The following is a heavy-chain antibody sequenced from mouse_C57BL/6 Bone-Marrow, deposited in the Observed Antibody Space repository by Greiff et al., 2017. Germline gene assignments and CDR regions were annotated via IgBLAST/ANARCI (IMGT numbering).Heavy chain of an antibody. CDR1: GYTFTDYY. CDR3: ARNYGPFAY. D-gene: IGHD1-1*02. CDR2: INPNNGGT. J-gene: IGHJ3*01. Sequence: EVQLQQSGPELVKPGASVKISCKASGYTFTDYYMNWVKQSHGKSLEWIGDINPNNGGTSYNQKFKGKATLTVDKSSSTAYMELRSLTSEDSAVYSCARNYGPFAYGGQGTRVIVSA. V-gene: IGHV1-26*01.